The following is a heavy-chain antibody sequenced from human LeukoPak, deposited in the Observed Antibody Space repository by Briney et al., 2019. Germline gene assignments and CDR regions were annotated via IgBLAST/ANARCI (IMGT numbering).Heavy chain of an antibody. V-gene: IGHV3-66*02. CDR1: GFTVSSNY. CDR2: IYSGGST. CDR3: ARVYDFWSGYYLDY. J-gene: IGHJ4*02. Sequence: GGYLRLYCAASGFTVSSNYMSWVRQAPGKGLEWVSVIYSGGSTYYADSVKGRFTISRDNSRNTLYLQMNSLRAEDTAVYYCARVYDFWSGYYLDYWGQGTLVTVSS. D-gene: IGHD3-3*01.